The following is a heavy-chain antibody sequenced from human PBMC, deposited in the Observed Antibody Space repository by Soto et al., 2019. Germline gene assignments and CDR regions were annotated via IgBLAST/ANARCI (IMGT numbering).Heavy chain of an antibody. D-gene: IGHD3-22*01. J-gene: IGHJ4*02. Sequence: SLELSCHGSGDSVAGCWITWCRQKPLRFRQWMGRIDPSDSQTYYSPSFRGHVTISVTKSITTVFLQWSSLRASDTAMYYCARQIYDSDTGPNFQYYFDSWGQGTPVTVSS. V-gene: IGHV5-10-1*01. CDR3: ARQIYDSDTGPNFQYYFDS. CDR2: IDPSDSQT. CDR1: GDSVAGCW.